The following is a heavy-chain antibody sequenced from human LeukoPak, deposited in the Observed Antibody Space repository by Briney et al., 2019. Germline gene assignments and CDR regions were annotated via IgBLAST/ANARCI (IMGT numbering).Heavy chain of an antibody. CDR3: ARYYYDSSGYQRIFDY. D-gene: IGHD3-22*01. CDR1: GFIFSRSR. Sequence: GGSLRLSCAGAGFIFSRSRMNWVPQAPGMVLDWVSSLIQSGSHADYADSVKGRLTMSRENAKNSVYLQMNSLRAEDTAVYYCARYYYDSSGYQRIFDYWGQGTLVTVAS. CDR2: LIQSGSHA. V-gene: IGHV3-21*06. J-gene: IGHJ4*02.